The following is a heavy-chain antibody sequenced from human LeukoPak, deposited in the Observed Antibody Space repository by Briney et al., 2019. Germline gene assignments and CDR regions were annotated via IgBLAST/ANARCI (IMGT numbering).Heavy chain of an antibody. D-gene: IGHD3-10*01. CDR2: IYHSGST. V-gene: IGHV4-30-2*01. CDR1: GGSISRGGYY. Sequence: SETLSLTCTVSGGSISRGGYYWSWIRQPPGKGLEWNGYIYHSGSTYYNPSLKSRVTISVDRSKNQFSLKLSSVTAADTAVYYCARWRRDYGSGSYSAPPYYFDYWGQGTLVTVSS. CDR3: ARWRRDYGSGSYSAPPYYFDY. J-gene: IGHJ4*02.